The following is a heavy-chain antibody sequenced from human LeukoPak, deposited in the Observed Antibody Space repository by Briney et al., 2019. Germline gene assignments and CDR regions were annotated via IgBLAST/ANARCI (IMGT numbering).Heavy chain of an antibody. CDR2: ISHYENA. Sequence: SETLSLTRTVSGDSISSGGYFWSWIRQPPGKGLEWIGYISHYENAYYNPSLSSRVTMSVDKSKNQVSLKITSVTAADTAIYYCARDGYNSAPFDYWGPGTLVTVSS. J-gene: IGHJ4*02. V-gene: IGHV4-30-2*01. CDR1: GDSISSGGYF. CDR3: ARDGYNSAPFDY. D-gene: IGHD5-24*01.